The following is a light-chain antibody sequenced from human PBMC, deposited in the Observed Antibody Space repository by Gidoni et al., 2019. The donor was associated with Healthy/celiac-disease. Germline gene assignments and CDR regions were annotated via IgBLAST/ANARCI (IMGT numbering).Light chain of an antibody. J-gene: IGKJ2*01. Sequence: DIQLTQSPSSLSASVGDRVTITCRASQSISSYLNWYQQKPGKAPKLLIYAASSLQSGVPSRFSDSGSGTDFTLTISSLQPEDFATYYCQQSYSTPQNTFXQXTKLEIK. CDR1: QSISSY. CDR3: QQSYSTPQNT. V-gene: IGKV1-39*01. CDR2: AAS.